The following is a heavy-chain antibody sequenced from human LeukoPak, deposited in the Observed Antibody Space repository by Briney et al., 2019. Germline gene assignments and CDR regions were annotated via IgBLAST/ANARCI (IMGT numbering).Heavy chain of an antibody. Sequence: GGSLRLSCAASGFTFRSYEMNWVRQAPGKGLEWVSYISGSGSTIYYADSVKGRFTISRDNAKDSLYLQINSLRAEDTAFYYCAREPIAPTGHPFDYWGQGTLVTVSS. CDR1: GFTFRSYE. D-gene: IGHD6-13*01. J-gene: IGHJ4*02. CDR2: ISGSGSTI. CDR3: AREPIAPTGHPFDY. V-gene: IGHV3-48*03.